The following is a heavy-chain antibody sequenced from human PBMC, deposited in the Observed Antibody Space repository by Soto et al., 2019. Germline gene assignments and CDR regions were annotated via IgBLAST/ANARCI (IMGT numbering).Heavy chain of an antibody. CDR2: IDSSNKYM. Sequence: PGGSLRLSCAASGFPFSTYTMTLARQSPGKGLEWVSSIDSSNKYMFYADSVKGRFTVSRDNTKNSLFLQMTGLRAEDTAVYYCARMPLSCTHPVCFPTWSQGNRVTVS. CDR1: GFPFSTYT. J-gene: IGHJ5*02. CDR3: ARMPLSCTHPVCFPT. D-gene: IGHD2-8*01. V-gene: IGHV3-21*01.